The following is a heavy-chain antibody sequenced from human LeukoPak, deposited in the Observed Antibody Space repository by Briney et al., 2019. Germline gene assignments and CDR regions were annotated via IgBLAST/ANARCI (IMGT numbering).Heavy chain of an antibody. Sequence: SETLSLTCTVSGGSINSYYWSWIRQPPGKGLEWIGYIYYSGSTNYNPSLKSRVTISVDTSKNQFSLKLSSVTAADTAVYYCARGGHSSGYYFIDYWGQATLVTVSS. CDR3: ARGGHSSGYYFIDY. V-gene: IGHV4-59*01. J-gene: IGHJ4*02. D-gene: IGHD3-22*01. CDR2: IYYSGST. CDR1: GGSINSYY.